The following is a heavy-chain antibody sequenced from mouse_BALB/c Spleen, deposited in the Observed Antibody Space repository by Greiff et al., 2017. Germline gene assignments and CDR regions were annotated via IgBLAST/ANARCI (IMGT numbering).Heavy chain of an antibody. V-gene: IGHV2-9*02. CDR2: IWAGGST. CDR1: GFSLTSYG. J-gene: IGHJ4*01. CDR3: ARDHYGSSLDY. D-gene: IGHD1-1*01. Sequence: VKLQESGPGLVAPSQSLSITCTVSGFSLTSYGVHWVRQPPGKGLEWLGVIWAGGSTNYNSALMSRLSISKDNSKSQVFLKMNSLQTDDTAMYYCARDHYGSSLDYWGQGTSVTVSS.